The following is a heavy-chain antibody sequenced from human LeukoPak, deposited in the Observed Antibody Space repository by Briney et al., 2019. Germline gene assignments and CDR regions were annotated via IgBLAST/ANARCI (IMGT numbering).Heavy chain of an antibody. CDR1: RFIFSNYG. Sequence: PGGSLRLSCAASRFIFSNYGMHWVRQAPGKGLEWVSFIRSDGGEEYYADSVKGRFTISRDNSKNTLYLQMNSLRPEGTAIYYCAKDQAGGWGQGTLVTVSS. J-gene: IGHJ4*02. CDR3: AKDQAGG. V-gene: IGHV3-30*02. CDR2: IRSDGGEE. D-gene: IGHD4-23*01.